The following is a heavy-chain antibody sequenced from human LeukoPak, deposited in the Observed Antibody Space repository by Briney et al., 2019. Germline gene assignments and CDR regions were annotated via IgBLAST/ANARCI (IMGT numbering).Heavy chain of an antibody. CDR1: GYTFTGYY. CDR3: ARDLGGPIAVAGTNY. J-gene: IGHJ4*02. CDR2: INPNSGGT. V-gene: IGHV1-2*02. D-gene: IGHD6-19*01. Sequence: GASVKVSCKASGYTFTGYYVHWVRQAPGQGLEWMGWINPNSGGTNYAQKFQGRVTMTRDTSISTAYMELSRLRSDDTAVYYCARDLGGPIAVAGTNYWGQGTLVTVSS.